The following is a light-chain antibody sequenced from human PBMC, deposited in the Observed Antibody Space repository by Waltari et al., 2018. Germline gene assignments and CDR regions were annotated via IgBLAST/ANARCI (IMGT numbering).Light chain of an antibody. V-gene: IGKV1-39*01. CDR2: AAS. CDR1: QSISTY. J-gene: IGKJ5*01. Sequence: DLQLTQPPSSLSASVRDRVTITCRASQSISTYIIWYQQEPGKAPNHLIHAASGLESGVPSRFSGSGSGTEFTLTSSSQQPEDFATYCCQQSHSIPGGFGEGTRLEIK. CDR3: QQSHSIPGG.